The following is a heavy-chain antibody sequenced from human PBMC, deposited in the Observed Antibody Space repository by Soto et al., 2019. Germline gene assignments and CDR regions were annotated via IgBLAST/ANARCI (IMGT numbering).Heavy chain of an antibody. CDR1: GYSFNNYW. CDR2: IHPSDPDI. CDR3: ASPMKIFGVVFL. V-gene: IGHV5-51*01. Sequence: GESLKISCTGSGYSFNNYWVGWVRQRAGEGLEWVAMIHPSDPDILYSPSFQGQVTISADRSTSTASLQWSSLRASDTAMYYCASPMKIFGVVFLWGPGTLVTVS. J-gene: IGHJ4*02. D-gene: IGHD3-3*01.